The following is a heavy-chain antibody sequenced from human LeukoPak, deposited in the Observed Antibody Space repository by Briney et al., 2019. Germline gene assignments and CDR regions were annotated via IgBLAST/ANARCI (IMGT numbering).Heavy chain of an antibody. J-gene: IGHJ4*02. D-gene: IGHD3-16*01. CDR3: ARVGRGDYTWGSYSFDY. Sequence: PSETLSLTCTVSGDSISNYFWSWIRQPPGKGLEWIGYISYSGSTNYNPSLKSRVTISVDTSRNKFSLKLSSVTAADTAVYYCARVGRGDYTWGSYSFDYWGLGTLVTVSS. V-gene: IGHV4-59*01. CDR2: ISYSGST. CDR1: GDSISNYF.